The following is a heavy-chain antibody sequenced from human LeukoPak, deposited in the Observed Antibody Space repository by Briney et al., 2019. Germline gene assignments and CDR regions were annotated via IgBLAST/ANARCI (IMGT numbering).Heavy chain of an antibody. CDR1: GYTFTSYA. V-gene: IGHV1-3*01. Sequence: ASVTVSCKASGYTFTSYAMHWVRQAPGQRLEWMGWINAGNGNTKYSQKFQGRVTITRDTSASTAYMELSSLRSEDTAVYYCARDNWEVAASGDYWGQGTLVTVSS. D-gene: IGHD2-15*01. CDR3: ARDNWEVAASGDY. CDR2: INAGNGNT. J-gene: IGHJ4*02.